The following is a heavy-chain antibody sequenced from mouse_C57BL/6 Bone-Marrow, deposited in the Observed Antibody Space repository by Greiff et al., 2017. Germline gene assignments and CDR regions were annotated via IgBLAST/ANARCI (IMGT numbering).Heavy chain of an antibody. CDR1: GYAFSSSW. Sequence: VQVVESGPELVKPGASVKISCKASGYAFSSSWMNWVKQRPGKGLEWIGRIYPGDGDTNYNGKFKGKATLTADKSSSTAYMQLSSLTSEDSAVYFCARGCPPFDYWGQGTTLTVSS. V-gene: IGHV1-82*01. CDR2: IYPGDGDT. J-gene: IGHJ2*01. CDR3: ARGCPPFDY.